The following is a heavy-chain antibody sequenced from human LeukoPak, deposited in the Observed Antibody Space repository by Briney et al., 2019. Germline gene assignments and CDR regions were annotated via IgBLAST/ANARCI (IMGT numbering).Heavy chain of an antibody. CDR2: INPNSGGT. CDR3: ARADRLHGGPYLIGP. Sequence: ASVKVSCKASGYSFTDYYMHWVRQAPGQGLEWMGWINPNSGGTNSAREFQGRVTMTRDTSITTVYMEVSWLTSDDTAIYYCARADRLHGGPYLIGPWGQGTLVTVSS. V-gene: IGHV1-2*02. CDR1: GYSFTDYY. D-gene: IGHD2-21*01. J-gene: IGHJ5*02.